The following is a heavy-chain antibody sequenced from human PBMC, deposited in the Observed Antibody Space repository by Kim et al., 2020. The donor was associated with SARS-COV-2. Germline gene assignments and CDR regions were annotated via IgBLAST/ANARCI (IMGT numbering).Heavy chain of an antibody. CDR2: INPSGSA. V-gene: IGHV4-34*01. CDR1: GGSFSGYY. Sequence: SETLSLTCFLSGGSFSGYYWSWIRQSPGKGLEVIGEINPSGSAAYNPSLKSLVAISLDTSKNQFSLRLTSVTAADTGVYFCARVWDYWGQGALVTVSS. CDR3: ARVWDY. J-gene: IGHJ4*02.